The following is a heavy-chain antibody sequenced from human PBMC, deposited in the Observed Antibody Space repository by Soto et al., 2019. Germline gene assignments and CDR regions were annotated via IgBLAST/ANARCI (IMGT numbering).Heavy chain of an antibody. CDR2: IIPIFGTA. CDR1: GGTFSSYA. D-gene: IGHD4-4*01. V-gene: IGHV1-69*13. J-gene: IGHJ5*02. CDR3: ARARTSNQGGFDP. Sequence: ASVKVSCKASGGTFSSYAISWVRQAPGQGLEWMGGIIPIFGTANYAQKFQGRVTITADESTSTAYMELSSLRSEDTAVYYCARARTSNQGGFDPWGQGTLVTVSS.